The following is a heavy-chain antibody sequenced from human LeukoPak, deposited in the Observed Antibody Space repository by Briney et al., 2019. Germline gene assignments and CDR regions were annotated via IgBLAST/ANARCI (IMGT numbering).Heavy chain of an antibody. J-gene: IGHJ5*02. V-gene: IGHV4-39*01. CDR3: ARPAYSSGWYNPLRQPTIGNWFDP. CDR2: IYYSGST. Sequence: HPSETLSLTCTVSGGSISSSSYYWGWIRQPPGKGLEWIGSIYYSGSTYYNPSLKSRVTISVDTSKNQFSLKLSSVTAADTAVYYCARPAYSSGWYNPLRQPTIGNWFDPWGQGTLVTVSS. CDR1: GGSISSSSYY. D-gene: IGHD6-19*01.